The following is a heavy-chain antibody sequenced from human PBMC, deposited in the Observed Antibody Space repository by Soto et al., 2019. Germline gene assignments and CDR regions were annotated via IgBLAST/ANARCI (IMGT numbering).Heavy chain of an antibody. V-gene: IGHV4-39*01. J-gene: IGHJ6*02. CDR2: IYYSGST. CDR1: GGSISSSSYY. Sequence: QLLESGPGLVKPSETLSLTCTVSGGSISSSSYYWGWIRQPPGKGLEWIGSIYYSGSTYYNPSLKSRVTISVDTSKNQFSLKLSSVTAADTAVYYCARHGGSSVVPAAIDYYYGMDVWGQGTTVTVSS. CDR3: ARHGGSSVVPAAIDYYYGMDV. D-gene: IGHD2-2*01.